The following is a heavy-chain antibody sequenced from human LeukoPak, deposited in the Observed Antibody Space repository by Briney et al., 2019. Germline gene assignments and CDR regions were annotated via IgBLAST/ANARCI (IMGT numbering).Heavy chain of an antibody. Sequence: GESLKISCKGSGYSFTSYWIGWLRPMAGKGVGWMGIIYPGDSDTRYSPSFQGQVTISADKSISTAYPQWSSLTASDTAMYYCARHPNWNSGQGAFDIWGQGTMVTVSS. CDR2: IYPGDSDT. CDR1: GYSFTSYW. J-gene: IGHJ3*02. V-gene: IGHV5-51*01. D-gene: IGHD1-7*01. CDR3: ARHPNWNSGQGAFDI.